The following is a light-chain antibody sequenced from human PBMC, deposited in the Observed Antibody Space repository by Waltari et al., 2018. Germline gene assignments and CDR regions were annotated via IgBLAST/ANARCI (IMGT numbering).Light chain of an antibody. J-gene: IGLJ2*01. CDR1: SSDVGVYNY. Sequence: QSALTQPPSASGSPGQSVTISCIGTSSDVGVYNYVSWYQQHPGKAPKLMIYEVSKRPSGVPDRFSGSKSGTTASLTVSGLQAEDEADYYCSSYAGSNNLVFGGGTKLTVL. CDR2: EVS. CDR3: SSYAGSNNLV. V-gene: IGLV2-8*01.